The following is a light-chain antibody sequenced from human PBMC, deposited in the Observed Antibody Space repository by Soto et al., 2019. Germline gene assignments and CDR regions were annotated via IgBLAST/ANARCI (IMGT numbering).Light chain of an antibody. CDR1: SGHSSYI. V-gene: IGLV4-60*03. J-gene: IGLJ2*01. CDR2: VEGSGIY. Sequence: QSVLTQSSSASASLGSSVKLTCTLNSGHSSYIIAWHQQQPGKAPRYLMKVEGSGIYNRRSGIPDRFSGSSSGTDRDLSISNLQSEDEADYYCETWDSNTRVFGGGTKVTVL. CDR3: ETWDSNTRV.